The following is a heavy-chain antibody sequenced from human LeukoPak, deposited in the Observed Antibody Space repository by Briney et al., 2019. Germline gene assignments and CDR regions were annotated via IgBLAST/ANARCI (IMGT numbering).Heavy chain of an antibody. V-gene: IGHV3-23*01. CDR1: GFTFSTFA. CDR2: IFPSGGEI. Sequence: GGSLRLSCAASGFTFSTFAMIWVHQPPGKGLEWVSSIFPSGGEIHYADSVRGRFTISRDNSKSTLSLQMNSLRAEDTAIYYCATYRQVLLPFESWGQGTLVTVSS. CDR3: ATYRQVLLPFES. J-gene: IGHJ4*02. D-gene: IGHD2-8*02.